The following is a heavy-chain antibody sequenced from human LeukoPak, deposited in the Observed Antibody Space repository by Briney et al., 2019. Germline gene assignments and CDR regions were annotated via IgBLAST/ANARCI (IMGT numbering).Heavy chain of an antibody. CDR1: GDSVSSSPYY. Sequence: SETLSLTCTVSGDSVSSSPYYWGWIRQPPGRGLEWIGNTYSTSTLYNASLRSRVAITEDASKNQFSLRLSSATAADTAIYYCVRYKFLNYFDPWGQGTLVTVSS. CDR3: VRYKFLNYFDP. D-gene: IGHD5-24*01. J-gene: IGHJ5*02. V-gene: IGHV4-61*01. CDR2: TYSTST.